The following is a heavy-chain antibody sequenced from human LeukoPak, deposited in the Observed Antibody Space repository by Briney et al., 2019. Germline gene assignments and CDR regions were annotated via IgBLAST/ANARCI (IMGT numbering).Heavy chain of an antibody. CDR3: ARAYGGYSYGSDH. CDR2: SSFYNGNT. V-gene: IGHV1-18*01. Sequence: ASVKVSCKASGSTLTSYGISWVRQAPGQGLEWMGWSSFYNGNTNYAQKFQGRVTMTTDTSTSTAYMELRSLRSDDTAVYYCARAYGGYSYGSDHWGQGTLVIVSS. CDR1: GSTLTSYG. D-gene: IGHD5-18*01. J-gene: IGHJ4*02.